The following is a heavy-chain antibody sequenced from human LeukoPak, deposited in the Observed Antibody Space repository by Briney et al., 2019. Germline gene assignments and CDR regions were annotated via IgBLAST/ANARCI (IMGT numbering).Heavy chain of an antibody. J-gene: IGHJ4*02. CDR2: ISSSSSYI. V-gene: IGHV3-21*01. Sequence: GGSLRLSCAASGFTFTSYSMNWVRQAPGKGLEWVSSISSSSSYIYYADSVKGRFTISRDNAKNSLYLQMNSLRAEDTAVYYCARVGPSGYSSGHEDYWRQGTLVTVSS. CDR3: ARVGPSGYSSGHEDY. D-gene: IGHD5-18*01. CDR1: GFTFTSYS.